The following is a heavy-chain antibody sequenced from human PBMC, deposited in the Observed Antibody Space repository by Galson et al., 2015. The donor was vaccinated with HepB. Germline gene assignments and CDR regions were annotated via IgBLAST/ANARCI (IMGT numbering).Heavy chain of an antibody. V-gene: IGHV3-30-3*01. J-gene: IGHJ1*01. CDR3: ARSRWELRYRPESEYFQH. CDR2: ISYDGSNK. Sequence: SLRLSCAASGFTFSSYAMHWVRQAPGKGLEWVAVISYDGSNKYYADSVKGRFTISRDNSKNTLYLQMNSLRAEDMAVYYCARSRWELRYRPESEYFQHWGQGTLVTVSS. CDR1: GFTFSSYA. D-gene: IGHD1-26*01.